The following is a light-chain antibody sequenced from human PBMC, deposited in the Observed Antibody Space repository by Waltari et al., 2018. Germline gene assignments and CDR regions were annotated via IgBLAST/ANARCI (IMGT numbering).Light chain of an antibody. V-gene: IGLV1-40*01. CDR2: GTN. J-gene: IGLJ2*01. CDR1: PSNIGAGYD. CDR3: QSYDTTLSVV. Sequence: QSVLTPPPSVSGAPGQRVSIPCPGSPSNIGAGYDVHWYQQGPGKAPKLIIYGTNTRPLGVPDRFFGSQYGTSASLAIIGLQAEDEGDYYCQSYDTTLSVVFGGGTKLTVL.